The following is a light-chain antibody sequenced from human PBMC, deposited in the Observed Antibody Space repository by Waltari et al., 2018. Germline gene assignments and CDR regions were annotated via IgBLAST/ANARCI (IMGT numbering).Light chain of an antibody. CDR3: QQYITSPVT. J-gene: IGKJ5*01. V-gene: IGKV4-1*01. CDR1: QTVMYFSNNKDY. CDR2: WAS. Sequence: DIVMTQSPDSLAVSLGERATTNGKSSQTVMYFSNNKDYLAWYQQKPGQPPKLLIYWASTRESGVPDRFSGSGSATNFTLTINSLQAEDVAVYWCQQYITSPVTFGQGTRLEIK.